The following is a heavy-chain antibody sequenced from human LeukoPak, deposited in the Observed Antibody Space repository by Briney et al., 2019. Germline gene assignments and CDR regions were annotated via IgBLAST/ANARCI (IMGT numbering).Heavy chain of an antibody. D-gene: IGHD6-19*01. Sequence: SQTLSLTCAISGDSVSSNSAAWNWIRQSPSRGLEWLGRTYYRSKWYNDYAVSVKSRITINPDTSKNQFSLQLNSVTPEDTAVYYCARTARGPSSGWYNWYFDLWGRGTLVTVSS. CDR3: ARTARGPSSGWYNWYFDL. CDR1: GDSVSSNSAA. V-gene: IGHV6-1*01. CDR2: TYYRSKWYN. J-gene: IGHJ2*01.